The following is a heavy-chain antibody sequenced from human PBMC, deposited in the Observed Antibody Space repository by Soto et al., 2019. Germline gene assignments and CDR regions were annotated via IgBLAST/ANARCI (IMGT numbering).Heavy chain of an antibody. D-gene: IGHD6-6*01. V-gene: IGHV1-46*03. J-gene: IGHJ5*02. CDR1: GYTFTSYY. CDR3: AFDRPRGWFDP. Sequence: QVQLVQSGAEVKKPGASVKVSCKASGYTFTSYYMHWVRQAPGQGLEWMGIINPSGGSTSYAQKFQGRVTMTRDTSTSTVYMELSSLRSEDTAMYYCAFDRPRGWFDPWGQGTLVTVSS. CDR2: INPSGGST.